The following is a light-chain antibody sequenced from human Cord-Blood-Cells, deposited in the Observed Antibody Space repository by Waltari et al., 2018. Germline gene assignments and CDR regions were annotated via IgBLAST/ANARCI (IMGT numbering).Light chain of an antibody. Sequence: QSALTQPASVSGSPGQSITISCTGTRSDVGGDNYVTWYQQHPGKAPKLMIYDVSNRPSGVSNRFSGSKSGNTASLTISGLQAEDEADYSCSSYTSSSTVFGGGTKLTVL. CDR1: RSDVGGDNY. V-gene: IGLV2-14*01. J-gene: IGLJ2*01. CDR2: DVS. CDR3: SSYTSSSTV.